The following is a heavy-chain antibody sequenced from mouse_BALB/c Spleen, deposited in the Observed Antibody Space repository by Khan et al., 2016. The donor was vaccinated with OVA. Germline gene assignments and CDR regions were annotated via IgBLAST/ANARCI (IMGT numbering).Heavy chain of an antibody. CDR3: ARRRGGYYFDC. J-gene: IGHJ2*01. Sequence: QVQLKQSAAELARPGASVKMSCKASGYTFTSNTMHWVKQRPGQGLEWIGYINPRSGYTEYNQKYKDKTTLTADISSSPAYLQLSSLTAEDSAVYYGARRRGGYYFDCWGQGTTLTVSS. CDR2: INPRSGYT. V-gene: IGHV1-4*02. CDR1: GYTFTSNT.